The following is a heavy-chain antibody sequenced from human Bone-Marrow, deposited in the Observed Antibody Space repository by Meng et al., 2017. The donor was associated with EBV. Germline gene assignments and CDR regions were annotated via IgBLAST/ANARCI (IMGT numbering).Heavy chain of an antibody. Sequence: QVTLVQSGTGGKKPGASVKVSGKASGYTFTSYGISWVRQAPGQGLEWMGWISAYNGNTNYAQKLQGRVTMTTDTSTSTAYMELGSLRSDDTAVYYCARINCSGGSCYSPLWYWGQGTLVTVSS. CDR3: ARINCSGGSCYSPLWY. J-gene: IGHJ4*02. V-gene: IGHV1-18*01. CDR1: GYTFTSYG. CDR2: ISAYNGNT. D-gene: IGHD2-15*01.